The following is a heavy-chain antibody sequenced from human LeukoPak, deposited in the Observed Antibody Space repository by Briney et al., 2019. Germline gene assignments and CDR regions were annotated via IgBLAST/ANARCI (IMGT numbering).Heavy chain of an antibody. CDR3: AKDTYNWNDADAFDI. J-gene: IGHJ3*02. D-gene: IGHD1-1*01. Sequence: GGSLRLSCAASGFTFSSYSMNWVRQAPGRGLEWVSAISGSGGSTYYADSVKGRFTISRDNSKNTLYLQMNSLRAEDTAVYYCAKDTYNWNDADAFDIWGQGTMVTVSS. V-gene: IGHV3-23*01. CDR1: GFTFSSYS. CDR2: ISGSGGST.